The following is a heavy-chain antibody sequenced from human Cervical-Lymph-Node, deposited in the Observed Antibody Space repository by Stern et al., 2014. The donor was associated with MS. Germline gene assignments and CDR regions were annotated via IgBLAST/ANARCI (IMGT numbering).Heavy chain of an antibody. CDR2: ISGYHGNT. V-gene: IGHV1-18*01. Sequence: QMQLVQSGAEVKMPGASVKVSCKASGYTFSSYGVSWVRQAPGQGLEWVGWISGYHGNTKYEPKLTGGGNMATDTSTTTAYMELRSLRSDDTAVYDCARDWSAEGSHFWASDIWGQGTMVTVSS. J-gene: IGHJ3*02. CDR1: GYTFSSYG. D-gene: IGHD3-3*01. CDR3: ARDWSAEGSHFWASDI.